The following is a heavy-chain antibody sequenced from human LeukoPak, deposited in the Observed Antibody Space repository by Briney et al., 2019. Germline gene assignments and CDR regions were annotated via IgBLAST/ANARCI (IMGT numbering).Heavy chain of an antibody. CDR1: GYTFTGYY. V-gene: IGHV1-2*02. D-gene: IGHD1-20*01. CDR2: INPNSGGT. J-gene: IGHJ6*03. CDR3: ARYNWNYYYYYMGV. Sequence: GASVKVSCKASGYTFTGYYMHWVRQAPGQGLEWMGWINPNSGGTNYAQKFQGRVTMTRDTSISTAYMELSRLRSDDTAVYYCARYNWNYYYYYMGVWGKGTTVTVSS.